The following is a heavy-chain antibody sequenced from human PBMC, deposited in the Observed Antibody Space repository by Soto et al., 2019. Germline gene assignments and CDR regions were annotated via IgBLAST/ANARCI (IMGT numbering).Heavy chain of an antibody. J-gene: IGHJ4*02. Sequence: PGGSLRLSCVASGFTFISSFIVFVRHAPWKGLEWVANINQDGGVTYYVDSVEGRFTISRDNTKDSLYLQMNSLRGEDTAIYYCARYYRGSGRYFFDYWGQGTPVTVSS. CDR2: INQDGGVT. CDR1: GFTFISSF. D-gene: IGHD6-19*01. V-gene: IGHV3-7*03. CDR3: ARYYRGSGRYFFDY.